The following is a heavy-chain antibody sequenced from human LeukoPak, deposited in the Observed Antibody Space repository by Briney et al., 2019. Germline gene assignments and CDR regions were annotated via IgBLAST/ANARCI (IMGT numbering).Heavy chain of an antibody. Sequence: PSETLSLTCTVSDDSISSYYWSWIRQPPGKGLEWIGRIYTSGSTNYNPSLKSRVTISVDTSKNQFSLKLSSVTAADTAVYYCARGLWFGDENPPYFDYWGQGTLVTVSS. CDR1: DDSISSYY. V-gene: IGHV4-4*07. CDR3: ARGLWFGDENPPYFDY. CDR2: IYTSGST. D-gene: IGHD3-10*01. J-gene: IGHJ4*02.